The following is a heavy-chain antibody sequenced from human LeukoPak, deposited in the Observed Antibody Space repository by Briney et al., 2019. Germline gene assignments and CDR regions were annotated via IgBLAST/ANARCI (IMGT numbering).Heavy chain of an antibody. V-gene: IGHV4-4*07. CDR2: IYTSGST. Sequence: SETLSLTCTVSGGSISGYFWSWIRKPAGKGLEWIGRIYTSGSTNYNPSLKSRFTMSVDTSKNHFSLNLSSVTAADTAVYYCARGHRYSYTHWGQGTLVTVSS. J-gene: IGHJ4*02. CDR1: GGSISGYF. CDR3: ARGHRYSYTH. D-gene: IGHD5-18*01.